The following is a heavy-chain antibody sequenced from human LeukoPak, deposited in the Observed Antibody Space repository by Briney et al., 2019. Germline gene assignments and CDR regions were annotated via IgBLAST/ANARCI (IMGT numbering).Heavy chain of an antibody. CDR2: ITSGSSTI. CDR1: GFTFSLYS. D-gene: IGHD3-16*01. Sequence: GGSLRLSCAASGFTFSLYSMNWVRQAPGKGLEWVSYITSGSSTIYYADSVKGRFTIPRDNAKNSLFLQMNSLRAEDTAVYYCARDGGGDYWGQGTLVTVSS. V-gene: IGHV3-48*01. CDR3: ARDGGGDY. J-gene: IGHJ4*02.